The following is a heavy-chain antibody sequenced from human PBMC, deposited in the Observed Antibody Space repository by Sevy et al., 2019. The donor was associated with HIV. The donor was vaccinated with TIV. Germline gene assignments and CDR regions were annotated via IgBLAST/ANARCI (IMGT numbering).Heavy chain of an antibody. J-gene: IGHJ1*01. V-gene: IGHV3-30-3*01. D-gene: IGHD1-1*01. CDR3: ALERLSSNVSEYFQN. CDR2: ISNDATNK. Sequence: GGSLRLSCAASGFTFTSYSMHWVRQAPGKVLEWVATISNDATNKHYADFVKSRFTISRDNSRNSLFLQMNSLRSEDTAVYYCALERLSSNVSEYFQNWGQGTLVTVSS. CDR1: GFTFTSYS.